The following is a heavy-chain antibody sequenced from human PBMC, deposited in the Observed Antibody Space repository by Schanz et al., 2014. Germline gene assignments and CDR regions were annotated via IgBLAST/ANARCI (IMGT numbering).Heavy chain of an antibody. CDR1: GFSFSDHA. CDR2: ISGSGGST. V-gene: IGHV3-23*01. Sequence: PGGSLRLSCAASGFSFSDHAMDWVRQAAGKGLEWVIVISGSGGSTYYADSVRGRFTMSRDNSKNTVHLQMSSLRVEDTAVYYCARVDSSGYFFDNWGQGTRVTVSS. CDR3: ARVDSSGYFFDN. D-gene: IGHD3-22*01. J-gene: IGHJ4*02.